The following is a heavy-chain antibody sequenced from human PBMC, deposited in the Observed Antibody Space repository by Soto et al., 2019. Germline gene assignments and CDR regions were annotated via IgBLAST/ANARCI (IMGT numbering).Heavy chain of an antibody. CDR1: GFTVSSNY. V-gene: IGHV3-53*01. Sequence: EVQLVESGGGLIQPGGSLRLSCAASGFTVSSNYMSWVRQAPGKGLEWVSVIYSGDTTYYADSVKGRFTISRDHSKNTLYLQMNSLRAEDRAVYYCARDRRTLYGMDVWGQGTTVTVSS. CDR3: ARDRRTLYGMDV. J-gene: IGHJ6*02. CDR2: IYSGDTT.